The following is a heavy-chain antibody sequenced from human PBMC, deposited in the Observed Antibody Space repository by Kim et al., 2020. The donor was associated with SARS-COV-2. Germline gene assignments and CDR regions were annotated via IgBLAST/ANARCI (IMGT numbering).Heavy chain of an antibody. CDR3: ARDLGQKTYYFDY. Sequence: PNSVKGRVTISRANAKHSLYLQVNSLRDEDTAVYYCARDLGQKTYYFDYWGQGTLVTVSS. J-gene: IGHJ4*02. V-gene: IGHV3-48*02.